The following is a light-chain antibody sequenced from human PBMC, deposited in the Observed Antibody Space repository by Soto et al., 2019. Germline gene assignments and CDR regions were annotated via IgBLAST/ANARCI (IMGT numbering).Light chain of an antibody. V-gene: IGKV3-20*01. Sequence: EIVLTQSPGTLSLSPGERATLSCRASQSVSSDYLAWYQQKPGHAPRLLIYGASSRATGIPDRFSGSGSGTDFALSISRLEPEDCAVYYCQQFGSSPFTFGGGTKVEIK. CDR2: GAS. CDR1: QSVSSDY. J-gene: IGKJ4*01. CDR3: QQFGSSPFT.